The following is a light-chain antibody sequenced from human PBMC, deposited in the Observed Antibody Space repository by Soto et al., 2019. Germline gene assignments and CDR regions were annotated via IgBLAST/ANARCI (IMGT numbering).Light chain of an antibody. CDR2: AAS. CDR1: QDITSA. J-gene: IGKJ5*01. Sequence: AIQLTQSPSSLSASVGDRVTITCRASQDITSALAWYQQKPGKAPNLLIYAASSLKSGVPSRFSGSGSGTDFTLTISSLQPEDFATYYCQQFNSYVFTFGHGTRLETK. V-gene: IGKV1-13*02. CDR3: QQFNSYVFT.